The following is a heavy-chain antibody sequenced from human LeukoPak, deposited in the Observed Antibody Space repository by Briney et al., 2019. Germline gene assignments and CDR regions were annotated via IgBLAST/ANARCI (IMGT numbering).Heavy chain of an antibody. Sequence: PSQTLSLTCTVSGGSISSGDYYWNWIRQHPEKSLEWIGYIFYSGSPDYTPSLRSRVTMSLDTSKNQFSLRLTSVTAADTAVYYCTRHGHSGSSWLNWFDPWGQGTLVTVSS. CDR2: IFYSGSP. D-gene: IGHD6-13*01. CDR1: GGSISSGDYY. J-gene: IGHJ5*02. CDR3: TRHGHSGSSWLNWFDP. V-gene: IGHV4-30-4*08.